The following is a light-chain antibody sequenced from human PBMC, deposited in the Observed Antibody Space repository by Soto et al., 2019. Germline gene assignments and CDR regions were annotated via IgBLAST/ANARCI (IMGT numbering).Light chain of an antibody. CDR3: QQYGSSGT. V-gene: IGKV3-20*01. Sequence: ETVMTQSPCTRSVSLGERATLSVRASQSVSIHLAWYQQKPGQAPRLLIYGASNRATGIPDRFSGSGSGTDFTLTISRLEPEDFAVYYCQQYGSSGTFGQGTKVDIK. CDR2: GAS. CDR1: QSVSIH. J-gene: IGKJ1*01.